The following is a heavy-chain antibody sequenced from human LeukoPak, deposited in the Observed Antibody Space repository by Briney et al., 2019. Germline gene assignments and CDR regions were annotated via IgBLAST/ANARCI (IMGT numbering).Heavy chain of an antibody. CDR1: GGSISSYY. J-gene: IGHJ3*02. CDR2: IYYSRST. V-gene: IGHV4-59*01. D-gene: IGHD3-22*01. Sequence: PSETLSLTCTVSGGSISSYYWSWIRQPPGKGLEWIGYIYYSRSTNYNPSLKSRVTISVDTSKYQFSLKLSSVTAADKAVYYCARERYYDREGGAFYIWGQGTMVTVSS. CDR3: ARERYYDREGGAFYI.